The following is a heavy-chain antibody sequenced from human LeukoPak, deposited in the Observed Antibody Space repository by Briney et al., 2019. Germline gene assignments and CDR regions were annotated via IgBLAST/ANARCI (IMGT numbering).Heavy chain of an antibody. D-gene: IGHD6-19*01. Sequence: SETLSLTCPVSGGSISSYYWSWIRQPPGKGLEWIGYIYYSGSTNYNPSLKSRVTISVDTSKNQFSLKLSSVTAADTAMYYCARVRSSGWGKGFDYWGQGTLVTVSS. CDR1: GGSISSYY. CDR3: ARVRSSGWGKGFDY. J-gene: IGHJ4*02. CDR2: IYYSGST. V-gene: IGHV4-59*01.